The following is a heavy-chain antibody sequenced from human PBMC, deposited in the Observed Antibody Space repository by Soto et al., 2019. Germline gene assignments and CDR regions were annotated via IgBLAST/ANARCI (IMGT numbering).Heavy chain of an antibody. D-gene: IGHD3-10*01. V-gene: IGHV3-21*01. CDR3: ARDRGYDAHDYYY. CDR2: IRGFRPYT. J-gene: IGHJ6*03. CDR1: GFTFRTYT. Sequence: PRGCLRLSCISSGFTFRTYTMNLVLQAPGKGLEWVSCIRGFRPYTFYAESVKGRFTISIDKAKNSLSLQMNSLRAEGTAVYYCARDRGYDAHDYYY.